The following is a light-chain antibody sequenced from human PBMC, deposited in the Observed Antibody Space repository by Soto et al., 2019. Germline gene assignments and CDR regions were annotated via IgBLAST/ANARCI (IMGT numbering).Light chain of an antibody. V-gene: IGKV1-39*01. CDR1: QTIGTY. J-gene: IGKJ1*01. Sequence: IEVTQSPSSLAASLGDRVTITCRASQTIGTYVNWYRQKSGAAPELLIYDASTLQSGVPSRFRGGASGTDCTLTISSLQLDDFATYYCQQSYNTPLTFGQGTKVDIK. CDR2: DAS. CDR3: QQSYNTPLT.